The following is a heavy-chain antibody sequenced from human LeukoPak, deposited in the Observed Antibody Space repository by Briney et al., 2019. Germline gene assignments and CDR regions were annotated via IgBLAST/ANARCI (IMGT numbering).Heavy chain of an antibody. J-gene: IGHJ6*03. Sequence: PGGSLRLSCAASGFTFSSYAMHWVRQAPGKGLEWVAVISYDGSNKYYADSVKGRFTISRDNSKNTLYLQMNSLRAEDTAVYYCAREYSSGWYPRYYYYYYMDVWGKGTTVTVSS. CDR3: AREYSSGWYPRYYYYYYMDV. CDR1: GFTFSSYA. V-gene: IGHV3-30*04. D-gene: IGHD6-19*01. CDR2: ISYDGSNK.